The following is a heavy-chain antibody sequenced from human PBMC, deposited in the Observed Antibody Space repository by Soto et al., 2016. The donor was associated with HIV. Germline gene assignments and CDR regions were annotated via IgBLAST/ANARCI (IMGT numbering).Heavy chain of an antibody. CDR2: IYSGGST. Sequence: EVQLVETGGGLIQPGGSLRLSCAASGFTVSSNYMSWVRQAPGKGLEWVSVIYSGGSTYYADSAKGRFTISRDNSKNTLYLQMNSLRAEDTAVYYCASSLTYYDSSGYLDYWGQGTLVTVSS. D-gene: IGHD3-22*01. J-gene: IGHJ4*02. CDR3: ASSLTYYDSSGYLDY. V-gene: IGHV3-53*02. CDR1: GFTVSSNY.